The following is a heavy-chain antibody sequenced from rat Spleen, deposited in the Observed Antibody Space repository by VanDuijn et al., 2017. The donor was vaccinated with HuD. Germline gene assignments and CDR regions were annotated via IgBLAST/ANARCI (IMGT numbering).Heavy chain of an antibody. Sequence: EVQLVESGGGLVQPGRXXKLSCVXXGFTXXNYXXXWIGQSPGKGLEWVASITNTGGSIYYPDSVRGRFTISRDNTKNTLYLQMDSLRSEDTATYYCATPTPGIPFAFWGLGTLVAVSS. CDR3: ATPTPGIPFAF. J-gene: IGHJ3*01. CDR1: GFTXXNYX. D-gene: IGHD1-4*01. CDR2: ITNTGGSI. V-gene: IGHV5-31*01.